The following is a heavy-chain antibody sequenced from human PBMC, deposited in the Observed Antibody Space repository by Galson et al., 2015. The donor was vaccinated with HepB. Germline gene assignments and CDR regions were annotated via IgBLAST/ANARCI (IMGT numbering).Heavy chain of an antibody. CDR1: GFTVCNNY. J-gene: IGHJ3*01. CDR2: IYSGGST. V-gene: IGHV3-53*01. CDR3: GRDTRSSGALDV. D-gene: IGHD3-10*01. Sequence: SLRLSCAASGFTVCNNYMTWVRQAPGKGLEWVSVIYSGGSTYYADSVKGRFTISRDNSKNTLYLQMSSLRAEDTAVYYCGRDTRSSGALDVWGQGTMVTVSS.